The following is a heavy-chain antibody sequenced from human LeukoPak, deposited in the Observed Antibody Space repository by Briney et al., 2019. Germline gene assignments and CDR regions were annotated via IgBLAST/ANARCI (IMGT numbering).Heavy chain of an antibody. J-gene: IGHJ4*02. CDR2: ISGSGGST. Sequence: GSLRLSCAASGFTFSSYAMSWVRQAPGKGLEWVSAISGSGGSTYYADSVKGRFTISRDNSKNTLYLQMNSLRAEDTAVYYCAKATVGVWSIGSSRGPSPFDYWGQGTLVTVSS. V-gene: IGHV3-23*01. D-gene: IGHD2-8*01. CDR3: AKATVGVWSIGSSRGPSPFDY. CDR1: GFTFSSYA.